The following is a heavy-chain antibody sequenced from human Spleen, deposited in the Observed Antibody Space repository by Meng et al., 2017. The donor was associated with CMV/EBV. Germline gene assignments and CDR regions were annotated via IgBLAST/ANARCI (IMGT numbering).Heavy chain of an antibody. D-gene: IGHD1-26*01. Sequence: FSSYGMHWVRQAPGKGLEWVAFIRYDGSNKYYADSVKGRFTISRDNSKNTLYLQMNSLRAEDTALYYCAKDRPRAIVGANVGGAFDIWGQGTMVTVSS. J-gene: IGHJ3*02. CDR2: IRYDGSNK. CDR1: FSSYG. V-gene: IGHV3-30*02. CDR3: AKDRPRAIVGANVGGAFDI.